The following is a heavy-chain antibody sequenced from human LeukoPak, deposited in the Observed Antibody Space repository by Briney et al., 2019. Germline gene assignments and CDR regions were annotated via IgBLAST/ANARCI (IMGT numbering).Heavy chain of an antibody. CDR1: GFTFDDYG. V-gene: IGHV3-23*01. CDR3: AKDPVHGDYAWGDDAFDI. Sequence: QPGGSLRLSWAASGFTFDDYGMSWARQAPGKGLEWVSAISGSGGSTYYADSVKGRFTISRDNSKNTLYLQMNSLRAEDTAVYYCAKDPVHGDYAWGDDAFDIWGQGTMVTVSS. J-gene: IGHJ3*02. D-gene: IGHD4-17*01. CDR2: ISGSGGST.